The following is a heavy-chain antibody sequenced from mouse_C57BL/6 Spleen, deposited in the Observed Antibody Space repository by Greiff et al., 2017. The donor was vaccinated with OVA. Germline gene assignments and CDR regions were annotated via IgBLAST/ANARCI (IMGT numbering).Heavy chain of an antibody. CDR3: ASSKGGRNPYYFDY. CDR1: GYTFTSYW. V-gene: IGHV1-61*01. J-gene: IGHJ2*01. CDR2: IYPSDSET. Sequence: QVQLQQPGAELVRPGSSVKLSCKASGYTFTSYWMDWVKQRPGQGLEWIGNIYPSDSETHYNQKFKDKATLTVDKSSSTAYMQLSSLTSEDSAVYYCASSKGGRNPYYFDYWGQGTTLTVSS.